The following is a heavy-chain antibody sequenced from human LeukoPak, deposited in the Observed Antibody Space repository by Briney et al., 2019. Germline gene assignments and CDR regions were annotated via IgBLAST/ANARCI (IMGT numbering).Heavy chain of an antibody. Sequence: GEALSLACAAYGFTFSNAWMRSARQARGRGGEWDAFIKSKTDDWTTDYAAPVKGRFTISRDDSKNTLYLQMNSLKTEDTAVYYCTTGYSGYDSAFDYWGQGTLVTVSS. CDR3: TTGYSGYDSAFDY. CDR1: GFTFSNAW. V-gene: IGHV3-15*01. J-gene: IGHJ4*02. CDR2: IKSKTDDWTT. D-gene: IGHD5-12*01.